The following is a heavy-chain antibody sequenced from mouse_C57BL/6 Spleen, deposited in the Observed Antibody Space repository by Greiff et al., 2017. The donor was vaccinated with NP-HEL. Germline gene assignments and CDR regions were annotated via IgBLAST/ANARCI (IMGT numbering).Heavy chain of an antibody. J-gene: IGHJ2*01. D-gene: IGHD3-2*02. CDR3: ARDSSGYYY. V-gene: IGHV1-85*01. CDR1: GYTFTSYD. CDR2: IYPRAGSP. Sequence: QVQLQQSGPELVKPGASVKLSCKASGYTFTSYDINWVKQRPGQGLEWIGWIYPRAGSPKYNEKFKGKATLTVDTSSSTAYMELHSLTSEDSAVYFCARDSSGYYYWGQGTTLTVSS.